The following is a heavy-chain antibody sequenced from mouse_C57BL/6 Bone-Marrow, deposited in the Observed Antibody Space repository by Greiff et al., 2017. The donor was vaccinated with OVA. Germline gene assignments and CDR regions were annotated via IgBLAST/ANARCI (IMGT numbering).Heavy chain of an antibody. V-gene: IGHV2-9-1*01. D-gene: IGHD1-1*01. J-gene: IGHJ4*01. CDR3: VRYGSRGYYYAMDY. CDR2: IWTGGGT. CDR1: GFSLTSYA. Sequence: VKLVESGPGLVAPSQSLSITCTVSGFSLTSYAISWVRQPPGKGLEWLGVIWTGGGTNYNSALKSRLSISKDNSKSQVFLKMNSLQTDDTARYYCVRYGSRGYYYAMDYWGQGTSVTVSS.